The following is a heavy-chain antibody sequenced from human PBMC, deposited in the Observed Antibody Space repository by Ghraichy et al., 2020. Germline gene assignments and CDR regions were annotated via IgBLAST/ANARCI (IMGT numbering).Heavy chain of an antibody. V-gene: IGHV1-69*13. CDR1: GGTFSGYT. CDR2: IIPMFGPP. Sequence: SVKVSCKASGGTFSGYTISWVRQAPGQGLEWMGGIIPMFGPPNYAQKFQGRVILTADESTNTAYMELSSLRSEDTALYFCARDRSSYSYDSGGGPFDIWGLGTMVTVSS. J-gene: IGHJ3*02. CDR3: ARDRSSYSYDSGGGPFDI. D-gene: IGHD3-22*01.